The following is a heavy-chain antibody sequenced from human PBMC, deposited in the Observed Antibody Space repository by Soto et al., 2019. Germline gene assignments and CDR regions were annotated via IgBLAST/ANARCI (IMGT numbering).Heavy chain of an antibody. CDR2: IYYSGST. Sequence: NPSETLSLTCIVSGASVSSGSYYWSWIRQPPGKGLEWIGYIYYSGSTNYNPSLKSRVTISVDTSKNQFSLKLSSVTAADTAVYYCARVRFLEWLWGQGTLVTVSS. V-gene: IGHV4-61*01. CDR3: ARVRFLEWL. J-gene: IGHJ4*02. CDR1: GASVSSGSYY. D-gene: IGHD3-3*01.